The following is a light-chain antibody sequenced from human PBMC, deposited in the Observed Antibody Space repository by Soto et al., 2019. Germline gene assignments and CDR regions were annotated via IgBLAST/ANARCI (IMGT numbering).Light chain of an antibody. J-gene: IGKJ1*01. CDR2: GAS. CDR3: QQYGSSPWT. V-gene: IGKV3-15*01. CDR1: QSVRSS. Sequence: EMVMTQSPATLSVSPGEAATVSCRASQSVRSSLAWYQQKPGQAPRLLIYGASTRATSVPARFSGSGSGTEFTLTISSLQSEDFAVYYCQQYGSSPWTFGQGTKVDIK.